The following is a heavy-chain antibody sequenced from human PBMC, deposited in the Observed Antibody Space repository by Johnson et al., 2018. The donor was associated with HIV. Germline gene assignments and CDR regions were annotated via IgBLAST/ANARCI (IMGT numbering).Heavy chain of an antibody. Sequence: QVQLVESGGGLVQPGGSLRLSCAASGFTFDDYGMSWVRQAPGKGLEWVAVIWYDGGIKYYADSVKGRFIISRDNAKNSLYLQMNSLRAEDTAVYYCAKMGYSGSYYVGAFDIWGQGTMVTVSS. CDR3: AKMGYSGSYYVGAFDI. D-gene: IGHD1-26*01. V-gene: IGHV3-33*03. J-gene: IGHJ3*02. CDR1: GFTFDDYG. CDR2: IWYDGGIK.